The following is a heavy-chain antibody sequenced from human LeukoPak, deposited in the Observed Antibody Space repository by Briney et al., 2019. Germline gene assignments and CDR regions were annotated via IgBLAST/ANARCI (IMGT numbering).Heavy chain of an antibody. V-gene: IGHV3-30*03. CDR1: GFTFSNAW. D-gene: IGHD2-2*02. Sequence: GGSLRLSCAASGFTFSNAWMSWVRQAPGKGLQWLAVTSHDIRKTFYAGSLKGRFTISRDISKNTVYLYMNTLRTDDTAVYYCARGGSCSGANCYTPNNFYYYYMDVWGKGTTVTVSS. CDR3: ARGGSCSGANCYTPNNFYYYYMDV. J-gene: IGHJ6*03. CDR2: TSHDIRKT.